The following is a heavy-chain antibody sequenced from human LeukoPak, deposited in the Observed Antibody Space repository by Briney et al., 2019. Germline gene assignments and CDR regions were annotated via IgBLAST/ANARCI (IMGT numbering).Heavy chain of an antibody. CDR2: IFYTGST. CDR1: TGSISGHY. D-gene: IGHD5-24*01. J-gene: IGHJ4*02. Sequence: SETLSLTCTVSTGSISGHYWSWIRQPPGKGLEWIGYIFYTGSTNYNPSLKSRVTISVDTSKNQFSLKLSSVTAVDTAMYYCARGYNTFDYWGQGTLVTVSS. CDR3: ARGYNTFDY. V-gene: IGHV4-59*11.